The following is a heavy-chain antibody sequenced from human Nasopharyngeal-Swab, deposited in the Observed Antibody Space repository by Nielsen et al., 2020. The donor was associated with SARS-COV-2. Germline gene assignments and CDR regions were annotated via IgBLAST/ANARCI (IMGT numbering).Heavy chain of an antibody. CDR1: GFTFSSYS. CDR2: ISSSSSYI. D-gene: IGHD1-26*01. J-gene: IGHJ4*02. CDR3: ARDGDYSGWELTDY. Sequence: GGSLRLSCAASGFTFSSYSMNWVRQAPGKGLEWVSSISSSSSYIYYADSVKGRFTISRDNAKNSLYLQMNSLRVEDTAVYYCARDGDYSGWELTDYWGQGTLVTVSS. V-gene: IGHV3-21*01.